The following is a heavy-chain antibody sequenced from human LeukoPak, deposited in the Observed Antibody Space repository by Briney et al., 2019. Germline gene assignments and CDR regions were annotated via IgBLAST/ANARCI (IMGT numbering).Heavy chain of an antibody. Sequence: TTSETLSLTCTVSGGSISSSSYYWGWIRQPPGKGLEWITTIYYSGDINFNPSLESRVTISVDTSKNQFSLTLSSVTAADTAVYYCARLSPPYCGSDCQYPFDSWGQGTLVTVSS. D-gene: IGHD2-21*02. CDR2: IYYSGDI. CDR1: GGSISSSSYY. V-gene: IGHV4-39*01. J-gene: IGHJ4*02. CDR3: ARLSPPYCGSDCQYPFDS.